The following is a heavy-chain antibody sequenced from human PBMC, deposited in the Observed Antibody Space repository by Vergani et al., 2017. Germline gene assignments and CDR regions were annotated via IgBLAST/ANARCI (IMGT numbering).Heavy chain of an antibody. V-gene: IGHV4-39*07. Sequence: QLQLQESGPGLVKPSETLSLTCTVSGVSIGSNSYYWGWIRQPPGKGLEWIGEIYHSGSTNYNPSLKSRVTISVDKSKNQFSLKLSSVTAADTAVYYCASNGYYCLDYWGRGTLVTVSS. CDR1: GVSIGSNSYY. D-gene: IGHD3-22*01. CDR2: IYHSGST. CDR3: ASNGYYCLDY. J-gene: IGHJ4*02.